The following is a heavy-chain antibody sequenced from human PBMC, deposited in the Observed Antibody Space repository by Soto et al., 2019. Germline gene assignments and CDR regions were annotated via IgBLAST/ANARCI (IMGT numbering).Heavy chain of an antibody. CDR3: AGYRREAVAGYTLDN. V-gene: IGHV4-59*01. D-gene: IGHD6-13*01. CDR1: GGSISSNY. CDR2: VYNSGST. J-gene: IGHJ4*02. Sequence: SETLSLICTVSGGSISSNYWTWIRQPPGKGLEWIGYVYNSGSTNYNPSLKSRVTISEDTSKSQFSLKVNSMTAADTAVYYCAGYRREAVAGYTLDNWGQGILVTVSS.